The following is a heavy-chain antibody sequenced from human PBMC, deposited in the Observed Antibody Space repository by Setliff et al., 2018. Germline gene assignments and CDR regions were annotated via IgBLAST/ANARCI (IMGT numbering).Heavy chain of an antibody. CDR1: GFSFRTYA. V-gene: IGHV4-39*02. J-gene: IGHJ5*01. D-gene: IGHD4-4*01. Sequence: GSLRLSCAASGFSFRTYAMSWIRQPPGKGLEWIGRIYNSGTTNYNPSLKSRVTISADTSNNSFSLNLFSVTAADTAVYYCAGRDYSGGDSWGHGTLVTVSS. CDR3: AGRDYSGGDS. CDR2: IYNSGTT.